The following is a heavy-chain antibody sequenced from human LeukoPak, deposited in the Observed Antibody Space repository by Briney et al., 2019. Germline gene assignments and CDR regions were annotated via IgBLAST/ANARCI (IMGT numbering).Heavy chain of an antibody. CDR1: GYTFTGYY. CDR3: ARDPVHFYDSSGYWTY. V-gene: IGHV1-18*04. D-gene: IGHD3-22*01. J-gene: IGHJ4*02. Sequence: GASVKVSCKASGYTFTGYYMHWVRQAPGQGLEWMGWISTYSGYTNFAQKFQGRVTMTTEKSTSTAYMELRSLRSDDTAVYYCARDPVHFYDSSGYWTYWGQGTLVTVSS. CDR2: ISTYSGYT.